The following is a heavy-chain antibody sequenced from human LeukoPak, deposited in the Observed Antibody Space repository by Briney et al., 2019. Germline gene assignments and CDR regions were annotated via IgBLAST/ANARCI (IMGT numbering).Heavy chain of an antibody. CDR3: AKGRQWELPLDY. J-gene: IGHJ4*02. D-gene: IGHD1-26*01. Sequence: GGSLRLSCAASGLTFNNYAMSWVRQAPGKGLEWVSAISGSGGKTYYADSVKGRFTISRDSSKNTLYLQMNSLRAEDTAVYYCAKGRQWELPLDYWGQGTLVTVSS. CDR2: ISGSGGKT. CDR1: GLTFNNYA. V-gene: IGHV3-23*01.